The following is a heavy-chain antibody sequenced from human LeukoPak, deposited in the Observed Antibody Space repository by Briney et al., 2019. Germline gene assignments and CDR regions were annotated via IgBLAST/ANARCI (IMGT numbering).Heavy chain of an antibody. D-gene: IGHD6-19*01. CDR3: AKIPTGSSGWDY. CDR1: GFTFSSYA. V-gene: IGHV3-30*01. J-gene: IGHJ4*02. Sequence: GGSLRLSCAASGFTFSSYAMHWVRQAPGKGLEWVAVISYDGSNKYYADSVKGRFTISRDNSKNTLYLQMNSLRAEDTAVYYCAKIPTGSSGWDYWGQGTLVTVSS. CDR2: ISYDGSNK.